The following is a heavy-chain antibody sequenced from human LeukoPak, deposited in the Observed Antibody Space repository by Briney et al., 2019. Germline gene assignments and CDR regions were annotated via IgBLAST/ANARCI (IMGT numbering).Heavy chain of an antibody. J-gene: IGHJ4*02. CDR1: GGSISSSSW. Sequence: SETLSLTCAVSGGSISSSSWWSWVRQPPGKGLEWIGEIYHSGSTNYNPSLKSRVTISVDKSKNQFSLKLSSVTAADTAVYYCARLSSIAAGNFFDYWGQGTLVTVSS. D-gene: IGHD6-6*01. V-gene: IGHV4-4*02. CDR2: IYHSGST. CDR3: ARLSSIAAGNFFDY.